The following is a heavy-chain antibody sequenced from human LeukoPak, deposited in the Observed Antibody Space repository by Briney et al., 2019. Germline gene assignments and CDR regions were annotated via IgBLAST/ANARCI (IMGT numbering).Heavy chain of an antibody. CDR1: GGSFSGYY. D-gene: IGHD6-13*01. V-gene: IGHV4-34*01. J-gene: IGHJ4*02. CDR3: ARERPSSSWYVDYFDY. CDR2: INHSGST. Sequence: SETLSLTCAVYGGSFSGYYCSWIHQPPGNGLEWIGEINHSGSTNYNPSLKSRVTISVDTSKNQFSLKLSSVTAADTAVYYCARERPSSSWYVDYFDYWGQGTLVTVSS.